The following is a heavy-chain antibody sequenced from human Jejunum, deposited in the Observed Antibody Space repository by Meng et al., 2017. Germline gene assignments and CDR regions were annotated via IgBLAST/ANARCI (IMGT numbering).Heavy chain of an antibody. CDR3: ARRGGAYSTGHFPHFDD. CDR2: VFHTGSS. V-gene: IGHV4-4*02. CDR1: GGSISSTNW. D-gene: IGHD6-19*01. J-gene: IGHJ4*02. Sequence: QGQPQESGPGLVKPSGTLSLTCAVSGGSISSTNWWSWVRQPPGKGPEWIGDVFHTGSSNYSPSLRSRVTMSVDKSKNQFSLNLSSVTAADTAVYFCARRGGAYSTGHFPHFDDWGQGTLVTVSS.